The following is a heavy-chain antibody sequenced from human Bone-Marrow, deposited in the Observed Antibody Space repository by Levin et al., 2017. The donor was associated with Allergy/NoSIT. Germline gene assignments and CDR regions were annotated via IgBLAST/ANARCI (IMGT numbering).Heavy chain of an antibody. CDR1: GFSFEDYA. Sequence: HTGGSLRLSCAASGFSFEDYAMHWVRQAPGRGLEWVSGISWNSDNIDYADSVKGRFTISRDNAKNSLHLQMNSLRVEDTAFYYCAKLGGISSFYYYYGMDVWGQGTTVTVSS. J-gene: IGHJ6*02. V-gene: IGHV3-9*01. CDR3: AKLGGISSFYYYYGMDV. CDR2: ISWNSDNI. D-gene: IGHD6-6*01.